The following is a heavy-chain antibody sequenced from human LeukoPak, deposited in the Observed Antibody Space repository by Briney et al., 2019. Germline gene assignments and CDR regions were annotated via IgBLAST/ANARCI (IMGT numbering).Heavy chain of an antibody. V-gene: IGHV1-18*01. D-gene: IGHD3-9*01. CDR2: ISAYNGNT. J-gene: IGHJ5*02. Sequence: ASVKVSCKASGYTFTSYGISWVRQAPGHGVEWMGWISAYNGNTNYAQKIQGRDTMTTDTSTSTAYMELRSLRSDDTAVYYCARIYFNYDILTGYSPNWFDPWGQGTLVTVSS. CDR1: GYTFTSYG. CDR3: ARIYFNYDILTGYSPNWFDP.